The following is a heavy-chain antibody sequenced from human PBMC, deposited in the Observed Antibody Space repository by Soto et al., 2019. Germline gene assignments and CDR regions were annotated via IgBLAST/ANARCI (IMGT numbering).Heavy chain of an antibody. V-gene: IGHV4-39*01. CDR1: GGSISSSSYY. CDR2: IYYSGST. J-gene: IGHJ4*02. Sequence: QLQLQESGPGLVKPSETLSLTCTVSGGSISSSSYYWGWIRQPPGKGLEWIGSIYYSGSTYYNPSLKSRVTISVDTSKNQFSLKLSSVTAADTAVYYCASHYYDSSGYHFDYWGQGTLVTVSS. CDR3: ASHYYDSSGYHFDY. D-gene: IGHD3-22*01.